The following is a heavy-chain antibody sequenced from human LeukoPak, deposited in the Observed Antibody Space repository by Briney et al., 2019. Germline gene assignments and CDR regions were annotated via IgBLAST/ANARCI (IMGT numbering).Heavy chain of an antibody. V-gene: IGHV4-34*01. CDR3: ARGRRSMGAARRSGVMLDY. CDR2: INHSGST. D-gene: IGHD6-6*01. CDR1: GGSFSGYY. J-gene: IGHJ4*02. Sequence: KPSETLSLTCTVYGGSFSGYYWSWIRQPPGKGLEWIGEINHSGSTNYNPSLKSRVTISVDTSKNQFSLKLSSVTAADTAVYYCARGRRSMGAARRSGVMLDYWGQGTLVTVSS.